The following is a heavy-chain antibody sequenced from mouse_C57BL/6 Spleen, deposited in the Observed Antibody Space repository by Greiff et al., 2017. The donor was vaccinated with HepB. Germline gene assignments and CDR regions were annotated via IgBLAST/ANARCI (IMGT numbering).Heavy chain of an antibody. CDR1: GYTFTSYG. D-gene: IGHD1-1*01. V-gene: IGHV1-81*01. J-gene: IGHJ2*01. CDR2: IYPRSGNT. CDR3: ARWRITTVVGVDY. Sequence: QVQLQQSGAELARPGASVKLSCKASGYTFTSYGISWVKQRTGQGLEWIGEIYPRSGNTYYNEKFKGKATLTADKSSSTAYMELRSLTSEDAAVYFCARWRITTVVGVDYWGQGTTLTVSS.